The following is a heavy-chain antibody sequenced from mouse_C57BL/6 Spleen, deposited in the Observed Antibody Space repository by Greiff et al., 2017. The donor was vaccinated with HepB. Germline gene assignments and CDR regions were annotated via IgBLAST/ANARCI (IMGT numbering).Heavy chain of an antibody. CDR2: IDPSDSYT. Sequence: VKLQQPGAELVRPGTSVKLSCKASGYTFTSYWMHWVKQRPGQGLEWIGVIDPSDSYTNYNQKFKGKATLTVDTSSSTAYMQLSSLTSEDSAVYYCAKYSSGYPAGFAYWGQGTLVTVAA. J-gene: IGHJ3*01. D-gene: IGHD3-2*02. CDR3: AKYSSGYPAGFAY. CDR1: GYTFTSYW. V-gene: IGHV1-59*01.